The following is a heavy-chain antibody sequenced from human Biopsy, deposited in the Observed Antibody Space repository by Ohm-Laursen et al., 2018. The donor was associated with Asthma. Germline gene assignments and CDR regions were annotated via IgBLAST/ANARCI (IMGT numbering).Heavy chain of an antibody. CDR2: INSVFGTT. Sequence: EASVKVSCNSLGGTFNTYVIGWVRQAPGHGLEWMGGINSVFGTTTYPQKFQDRVTITADDSTSTVYVELSSLRSEDTAVYYCARKAGSCISRTCYSLDFWGQGTLVTVSS. J-gene: IGHJ4*02. CDR3: ARKAGSCISRTCYSLDF. CDR1: GGTFNTYV. D-gene: IGHD2-2*01. V-gene: IGHV1-69*13.